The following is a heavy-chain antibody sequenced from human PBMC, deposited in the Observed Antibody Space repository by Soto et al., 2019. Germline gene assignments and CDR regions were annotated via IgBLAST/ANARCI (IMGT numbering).Heavy chain of an antibody. CDR3: ARIGPGGSGGGGDY. CDR2: TYYRSKWYN. CDR1: GDSVSSNNAA. Sequence: PSQTLSLTCAISGDSVSSNNAAWNWVRQSPSRGLEWLGRTYYRSKWYNDYAVSVKSRIAINPDTSKNQFSLHLNSVTPEDTAMYYCARIGPGGSGGGGDYWGQGTLVTVSS. V-gene: IGHV6-1*01. D-gene: IGHD6-19*01. J-gene: IGHJ4*02.